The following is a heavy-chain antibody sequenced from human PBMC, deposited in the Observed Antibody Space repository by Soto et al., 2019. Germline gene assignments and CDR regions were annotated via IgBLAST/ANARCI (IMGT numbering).Heavy chain of an antibody. CDR2: INTDGSST. D-gene: IGHD1-26*01. V-gene: IGHV3-74*01. CDR1: GLTFSSYW. Sequence: EVQLVESGGGLVKPGGSLRLSCAASGLTFSSYWMHWVRQAPGKCLVWVSRINTDGSSTTYADSVKGRLTLSRDNTKYTLYLQHNSLRVYDTAVYHCARASGSNIHFDYWGPGSLGTVSS. CDR3: ARASGSNIHFDY. J-gene: IGHJ4*02.